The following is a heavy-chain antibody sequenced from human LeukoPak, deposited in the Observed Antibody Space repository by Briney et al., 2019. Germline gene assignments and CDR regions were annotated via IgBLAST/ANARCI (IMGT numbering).Heavy chain of an antibody. Sequence: PGGSLRLSCAASGFTFSSYWMSWVRQAPGKGLEWVSSISGSGGSTYYADSVKGRFTISRDNSKNTLFLQMNSLRAEDTAVYYCAKDGCSGGRCYDYFDHWGQGTLVTVSS. CDR1: GFTFSSYW. V-gene: IGHV3-23*01. D-gene: IGHD2-15*01. J-gene: IGHJ4*02. CDR2: ISGSGGST. CDR3: AKDGCSGGRCYDYFDH.